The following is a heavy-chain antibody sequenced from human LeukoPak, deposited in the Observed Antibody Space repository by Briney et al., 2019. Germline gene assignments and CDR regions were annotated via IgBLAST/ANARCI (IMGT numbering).Heavy chain of an antibody. CDR1: GYTLTSDG. Sequence: GASVKVSCKASGYTLTSDGMNWVRQAPGQGLEWMGWINTNTGNPTYGQGFTGRFVFSLDTSVNTAYLQISSLKAEDTAVYYCARALPGCGSTNCYGLDYWGQGTLVTVSS. V-gene: IGHV7-4-1*02. D-gene: IGHD2-2*01. CDR2: INTNTGNP. J-gene: IGHJ4*02. CDR3: ARALPGCGSTNCYGLDY.